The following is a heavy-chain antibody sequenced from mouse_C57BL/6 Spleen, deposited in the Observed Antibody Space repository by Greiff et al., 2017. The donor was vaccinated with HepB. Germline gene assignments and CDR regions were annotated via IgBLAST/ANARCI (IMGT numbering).Heavy chain of an antibody. V-gene: IGHV3-1*01. D-gene: IGHD2-1*01. CDR2: ISYSGST. CDR1: GYSITSGYD. CDR3: ARGNLYYYAMDY. J-gene: IGHJ4*01. Sequence: EVMLVESGPGMVKPSQSLSLTCTVTGYSITSGYDWHWIRHFPGNKLEWMGYISYSGSTNYNPSLKSRISITHDTSKNHFFLKLNSVTTEDTATYYCARGNLYYYAMDYWGQGTSVTVSS.